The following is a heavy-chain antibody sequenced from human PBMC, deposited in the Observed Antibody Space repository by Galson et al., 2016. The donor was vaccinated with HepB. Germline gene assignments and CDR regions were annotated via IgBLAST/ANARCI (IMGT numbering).Heavy chain of an antibody. CDR2: ISTGSTNI. D-gene: IGHD3-9*01. Sequence: SLRLSCAASGFSISSYSMNWVRQAPGKGLEWVSYISTGSTNIYYADSVKGRFTISRGNAKNSLYLQMNRLRAEYTAVYYCARDTYEILTGYGHCEHWGQGTPVTVSS. J-gene: IGHJ4*02. CDR3: ARDTYEILTGYGHCEH. V-gene: IGHV3-48*01. CDR1: GFSISSYS.